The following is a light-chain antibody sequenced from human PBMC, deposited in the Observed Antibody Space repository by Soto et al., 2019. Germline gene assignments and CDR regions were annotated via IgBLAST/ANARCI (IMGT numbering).Light chain of an antibody. J-gene: IGLJ2*01. V-gene: IGLV2-8*01. CDR2: EVS. CDR3: SSYAGSNNLV. Sequence: QSVLTQPPSASGSPGQSITISCTGTGTDVRGYNYVSWYQQHPGKAPKLMIYEVSKRPSGVPDRFSGSKSGNTASLTVSGLQAEDEADYYCSSYAGSNNLVFGGGTKLTVL. CDR1: GTDVRGYNY.